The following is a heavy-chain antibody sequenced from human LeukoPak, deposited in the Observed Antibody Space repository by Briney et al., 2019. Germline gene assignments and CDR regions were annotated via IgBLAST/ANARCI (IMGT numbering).Heavy chain of an antibody. V-gene: IGHV1-69*13. CDR2: IIPIFGTA. CDR3: ARGNSGSYLLY. CDR1: SYTFTSYG. J-gene: IGHJ4*02. D-gene: IGHD1-26*01. Sequence: SVKVSCKASSYTFTSYGISWVRQAPGQGLEWMGGIIPIFGTANYAQKFQGRVTITADESTSTAYMELSSLRSEDTAVYYCARGNSGSYLLYWGQGTLVTVSS.